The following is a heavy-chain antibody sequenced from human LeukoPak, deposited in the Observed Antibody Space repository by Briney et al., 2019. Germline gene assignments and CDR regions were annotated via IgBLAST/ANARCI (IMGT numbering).Heavy chain of an antibody. J-gene: IGHJ4*02. Sequence: GGSLRLSCAASGFTFDDYGMSWVRQAPRKGLEWVPGINWNVGSTGYAGSVKGRFTISRDNAKTSLYLQMNSLRAEDTALYYCARSIRFLEWSIDYWGQGTLVTVSS. V-gene: IGHV3-20*04. CDR1: GFTFDDYG. CDR3: ARSIRFLEWSIDY. D-gene: IGHD3-3*01. CDR2: INWNVGST.